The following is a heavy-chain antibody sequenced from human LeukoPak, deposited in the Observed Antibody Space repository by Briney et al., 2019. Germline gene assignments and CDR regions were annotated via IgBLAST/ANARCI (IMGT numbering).Heavy chain of an antibody. CDR1: GYTFTGYY. D-gene: IGHD4/OR15-4a*01. J-gene: IGHJ3*02. Sequence: GASVKVSCTASGYTFTGYYMHWVRQAPGQGLEWMGGIIPIFGTANYAQKFQGRVTITTDEPTSTASMELSSLRSEDAAVYYCARLANEAFDIWGQGTMVTVSS. CDR3: ARLANEAFDI. CDR2: IIPIFGTA. V-gene: IGHV1-69*05.